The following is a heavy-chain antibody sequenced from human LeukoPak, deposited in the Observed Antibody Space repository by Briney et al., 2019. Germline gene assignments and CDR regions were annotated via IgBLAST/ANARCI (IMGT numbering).Heavy chain of an antibody. D-gene: IGHD4-23*01. J-gene: IGHJ6*03. CDR2: ISSSGSTI. Sequence: PGTSLRLSCAASGFTFSDYYMSWIRQAPGKGLEWVSYISSSGSTIYYADSVKGRFTISRDNAKNSLYLQMNSLRAEDTAVYYCARYYYGGNLDYYYYMDVWGKGTTVTISS. CDR3: ARYYYGGNLDYYYYMDV. V-gene: IGHV3-11*01. CDR1: GFTFSDYY.